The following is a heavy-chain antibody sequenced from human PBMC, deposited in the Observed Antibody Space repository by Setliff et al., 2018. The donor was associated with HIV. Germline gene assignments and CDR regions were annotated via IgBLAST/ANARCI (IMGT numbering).Heavy chain of an antibody. J-gene: IGHJ4*02. CDR1: GYTFTGYY. V-gene: IGHV1-2*02. Sequence: GASVMVSCKASGYTFTGYYMHWVRQAPGQGLEWMGWINPNSGGTNYAQKFQGRVTMTRDTSISTAYMELSRLRSDDTAVYYCARAAYRGMGITGTQGLAYWGQGTLVTVSS. CDR3: ARAAYRGMGITGTQGLAY. CDR2: INPNSGGT. D-gene: IGHD1-7*01.